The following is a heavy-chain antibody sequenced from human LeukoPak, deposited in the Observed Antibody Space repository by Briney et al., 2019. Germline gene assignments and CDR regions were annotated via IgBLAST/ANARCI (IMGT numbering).Heavy chain of an antibody. CDR3: ARDSGQWLISYFYYYGMDV. CDR2: IKQDGSEK. V-gene: IGHV3-7*01. J-gene: IGHJ6*02. D-gene: IGHD6-19*01. CDR1: GFTFSSYW. Sequence: GGSLRLSCAASGFTFSSYWMSWVRQAPGKGLEWVANIKQDGSEKHYVDSVKGRFTISRDNAKNSLYLQMNSLRAEDTAVYYCARDSGQWLISYFYYYGMDVWGQGTTVTVSS.